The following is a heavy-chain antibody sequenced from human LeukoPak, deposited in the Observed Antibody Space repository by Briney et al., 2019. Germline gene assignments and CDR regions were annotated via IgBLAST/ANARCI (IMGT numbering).Heavy chain of an antibody. V-gene: IGHV4-39*07. CDR1: GGSISTSSYY. D-gene: IGHD3-10*01. CDR2: INHSGST. J-gene: IGHJ6*03. CDR3: ARATHYGSGSYFYYYYYMDV. Sequence: PSETLSLTCTVSGGSISTSSYYWGWIRQPPGKGLEWIGEINHSGSTNYNPSLKSRVTISVDTSKNQFSLKLSSVTAADTAVYYCARATHYGSGSYFYYYYYMDVWGKGTTVTVSS.